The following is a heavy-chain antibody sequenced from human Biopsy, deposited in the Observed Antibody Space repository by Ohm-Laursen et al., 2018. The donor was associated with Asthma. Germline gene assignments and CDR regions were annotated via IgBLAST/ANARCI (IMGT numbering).Heavy chain of an antibody. CDR1: GYTFNSAG. CDR3: ARAVDSPHYYGIDV. J-gene: IGHJ6*02. D-gene: IGHD4-23*01. V-gene: IGHV1-18*01. Sequence: ASVKVSCKASGYTFNSAGITWVRQAPGQGLEWRGWISVYNGNTEVAQKLQDRVTMITDTSTSTAYVELRSLRSDDTAVYFCARAVDSPHYYGIDVWGQGTTVTVS. CDR2: ISVYNGNT.